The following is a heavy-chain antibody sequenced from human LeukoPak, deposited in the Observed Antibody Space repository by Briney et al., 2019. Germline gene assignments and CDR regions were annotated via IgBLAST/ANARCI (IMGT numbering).Heavy chain of an antibody. D-gene: IGHD2-15*01. V-gene: IGHV3-7*01. CDR1: GFTFSNYW. CDR2: IKHDESEK. J-gene: IGHJ6*03. Sequence: GGSLRLSCAASGFTFSNYWMSWVRQAPGKGLEWVANIKHDESEKYYVDSVKGRFTISRDNAKNSLYLQMNSLRAEDTAVYYCARGGCSGGSCYLYYYYYMDVWGKGTTVTVSS. CDR3: ARGGCSGGSCYLYYYYYMDV.